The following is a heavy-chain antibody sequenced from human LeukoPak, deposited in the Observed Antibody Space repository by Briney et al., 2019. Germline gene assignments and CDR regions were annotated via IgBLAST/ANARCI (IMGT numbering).Heavy chain of an antibody. D-gene: IGHD3-10*01. V-gene: IGHV4-59*01. CDR1: GDPMTNYH. Sequence: SETLSLTCSVSGDPMTNYHWAWIRQPPGKELEWIGSISYSGTTNYNPSLQSRVTMSVDRPKSQFSLKLNSVTAADTAFDYCARSGLVRGVSTWGQGTLGTVSS. J-gene: IGHJ4*02. CDR2: ISYSGTT. CDR3: ARSGLVRGVST.